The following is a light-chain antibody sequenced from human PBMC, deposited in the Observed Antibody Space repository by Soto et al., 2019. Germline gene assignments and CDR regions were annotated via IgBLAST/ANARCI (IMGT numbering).Light chain of an antibody. J-gene: IGKJ2*01. CDR2: DTS. CDR1: QRVSSS. CDR3: QQRTNWRHT. V-gene: IGKV3-11*01. Sequence: PGERATLSCRASQRVSSSLAWYQQKPGQAPRLLIYDTSNRATGIPARFSGGGSGTDFTLTISSLEPEDFAVYYCQQRTNWRHTFGQGTKVEIK.